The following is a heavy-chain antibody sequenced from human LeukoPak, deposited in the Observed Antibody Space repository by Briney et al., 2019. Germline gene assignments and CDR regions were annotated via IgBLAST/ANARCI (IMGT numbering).Heavy chain of an antibody. CDR1: GFTVSSNY. V-gene: IGHV3-53*01. J-gene: IGHJ4*02. D-gene: IGHD6-19*01. Sequence: GGCLRLSCAASGFTVSSNYMSWVRQAPGKGLEWVSVIYSGGSTYYADSVKGRFTISRDNSKNTLYLRMNSLRAEDTAVYYCVARGGWARFDYWGQGTLVTVSS. CDR2: IYSGGST. CDR3: VARGGWARFDY.